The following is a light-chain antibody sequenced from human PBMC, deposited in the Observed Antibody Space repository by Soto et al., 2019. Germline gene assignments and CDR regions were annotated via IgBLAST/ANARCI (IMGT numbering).Light chain of an antibody. CDR3: QQRRYFIT. V-gene: IGKV3D-20*02. CDR1: QTLSSSF. J-gene: IGKJ5*01. CDR2: DTS. Sequence: EIVLTQSPGTLSLSTGERAALSCRTSQTLSSSFLAWYQQTPGQAPRLLIYDTSTRAIDIPDRFSGSGSGTDFTLTISSLEPEDFAVYYCQQRRYFITFGQGTRLEIK.